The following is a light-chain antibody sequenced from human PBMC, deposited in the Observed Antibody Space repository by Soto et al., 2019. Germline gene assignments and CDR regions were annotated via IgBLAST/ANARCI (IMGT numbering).Light chain of an antibody. J-gene: IGLJ3*02. CDR1: TGAVTSDYS. Sequence: QAVVTQEPSLTVSPGGTVTLTCASSTGAVTSDYSPNWVQQKPGQAPRALIYGTNNKHSWTPARFSGSLLGGKAALTLSGVQPEAEADYYCLLYDRGAVQWVFGGGTKLTVL. CDR2: GTN. CDR3: LLYDRGAVQWV. V-gene: IGLV7-43*01.